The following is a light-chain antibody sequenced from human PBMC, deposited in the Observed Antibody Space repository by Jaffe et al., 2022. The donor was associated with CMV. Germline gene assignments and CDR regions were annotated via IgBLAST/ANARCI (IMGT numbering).Light chain of an antibody. CDR3: AAWDDSLNGPV. CDR1: RSNIGSNT. J-gene: IGLJ2*01. CDR2: TNN. Sequence: QSVLTQPPSASGTRGQRVAISCSGSRSNIGSNTVNWYQQFPGTAPKLLIYTNNQRPSGVPDRVSASKSGTSASLAISGLQSEDEADYYCAAWDDSLNGPVFGGGTKLTVL. V-gene: IGLV1-44*01.